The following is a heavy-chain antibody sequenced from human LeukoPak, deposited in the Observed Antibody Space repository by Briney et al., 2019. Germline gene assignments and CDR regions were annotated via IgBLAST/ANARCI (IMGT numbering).Heavy chain of an antibody. Sequence: PSETLSLTCTVSGDSINNYHWGWIRQPPGKGLEWIGYIYYSGGTNYNPSLKSRVTMSVDTSKNQFSLKLSSVTAADTAVYYCARGRGFDYWGQGTLVTVSS. CDR2: IYYSGGT. V-gene: IGHV4-59*01. CDR3: ARGRGFDY. J-gene: IGHJ4*02. D-gene: IGHD3-10*01. CDR1: GDSINNYH.